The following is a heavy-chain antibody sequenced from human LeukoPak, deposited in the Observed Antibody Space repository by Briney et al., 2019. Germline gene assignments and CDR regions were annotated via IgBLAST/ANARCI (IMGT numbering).Heavy chain of an antibody. V-gene: IGHV4-30-4*01. D-gene: IGHD3-10*01. CDR3: VQTMVRGAGYFDY. CDR1: GGSISSGDYY. CDR2: IYYSGST. J-gene: IGHJ4*02. Sequence: PSETLSLTCTVSGGSISSGDYYWSWIRQPPGKGLEWIGYIYYSGSTYYNPSLKSRVTISVDTSKNQFSLKLSSVTAADTAVYYCVQTMVRGAGYFDYWGQGTLVTVSS.